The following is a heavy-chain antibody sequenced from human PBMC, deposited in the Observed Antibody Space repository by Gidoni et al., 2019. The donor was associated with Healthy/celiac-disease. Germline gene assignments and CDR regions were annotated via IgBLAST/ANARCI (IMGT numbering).Heavy chain of an antibody. D-gene: IGHD5-18*01. Sequence: QVQLQESGPGLVKPSETLSLTCTVSGYSISSGYYWGWIRQPPGKGLEWIGSIYHSGSTYYNPSLKSRVTISVDTSKNQFSLKLSSVTAADTAVYYCAVYERGYSYGSAYYYYGMDVWGQGTTVTVSS. CDR3: AVYERGYSYGSAYYYYGMDV. CDR2: IYHSGST. V-gene: IGHV4-38-2*02. J-gene: IGHJ6*02. CDR1: GYSISSGYY.